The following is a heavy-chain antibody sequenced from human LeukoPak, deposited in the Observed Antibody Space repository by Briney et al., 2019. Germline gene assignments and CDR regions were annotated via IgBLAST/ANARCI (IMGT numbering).Heavy chain of an antibody. Sequence: PGGSLRLSCAASGFTFSSYTMNWVRQAPGKGLEWVSYISSSSSPIYYADSVKGRFTISRDNAKNSLYLQMNSLRADDTAVYYCAGQYSYDSRGFGYWGQGTLVTVSS. CDR3: AGQYSYDSRGFGY. CDR1: GFTFSSYT. CDR2: ISSSSSPI. D-gene: IGHD3-22*01. V-gene: IGHV3-48*01. J-gene: IGHJ4*02.